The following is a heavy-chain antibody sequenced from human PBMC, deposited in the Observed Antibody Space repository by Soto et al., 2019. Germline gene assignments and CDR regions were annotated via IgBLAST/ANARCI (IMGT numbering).Heavy chain of an antibody. CDR2: IKSKTDGGTT. D-gene: IGHD3-22*01. Sequence: GGSLRLSCAASGFTFSNAWMSWVRQAPGKGLEWVGRIKSKTDGGTTDYAAPVKGRFTISRDDSKNTLYLQMNSLKTEDTAVYYCTTDPPERTSYCYASTGNYPNCFDTWGQGTLVTVSS. CDR3: TTDPPERTSYCYASTGNYPNCFDT. V-gene: IGHV3-15*01. CDR1: GFTFSNAW. J-gene: IGHJ5*02.